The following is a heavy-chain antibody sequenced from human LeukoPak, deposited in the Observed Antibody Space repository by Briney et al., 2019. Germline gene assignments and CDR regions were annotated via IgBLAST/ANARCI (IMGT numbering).Heavy chain of an antibody. Sequence: ASVKVSCKASGYTFTGYYIHWVRQAPGQGLEWMGRINPNSGGTNYAQKFQGRVTMTRDTSTSTASMELGRLTSDDTAVYYCARDVGSGYSDGFDHWGQGTPVTVSS. V-gene: IGHV1-2*06. D-gene: IGHD5-12*01. J-gene: IGHJ4*02. CDR3: ARDVGSGYSDGFDH. CDR2: INPNSGGT. CDR1: GYTFTGYY.